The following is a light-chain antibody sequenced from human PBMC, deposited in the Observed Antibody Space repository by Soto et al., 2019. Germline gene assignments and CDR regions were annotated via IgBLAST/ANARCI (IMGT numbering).Light chain of an antibody. CDR3: TSWTSSTTMK. J-gene: IGLJ2*01. CDR1: SSDVGAYNY. V-gene: IGLV2-14*01. CDR2: DVN. Sequence: QSALTQPASVSGSPGQSITISCTGTSSDVGAYNYVSWYQQHPGKAPKLMIYDVNIRPSGVSNRFSGSKSGNTASLTIAGLQAEDEADYYCTSWTSSTTMKLGGWTKLTVL.